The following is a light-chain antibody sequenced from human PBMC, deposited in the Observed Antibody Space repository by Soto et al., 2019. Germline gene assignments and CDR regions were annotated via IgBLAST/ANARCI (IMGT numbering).Light chain of an antibody. CDR1: QSVSSSY. J-gene: IGKJ3*01. CDR2: GTF. V-gene: IGKV3-20*01. CDR3: QQYAGSPAFT. Sequence: EIVLTQSPGTLSLSPGETATLSCRASQSVSSSYLAWYQQKPGQPPRLLIYGTFSRATGIPDRFSASGSGTDFTITISRLEPEDFAVYYCQQYAGSPAFTFGPGTKVYLK.